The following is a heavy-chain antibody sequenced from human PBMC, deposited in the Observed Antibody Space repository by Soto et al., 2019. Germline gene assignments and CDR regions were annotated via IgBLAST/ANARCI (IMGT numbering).Heavy chain of an antibody. CDR2: INPSGGST. D-gene: IGHD2-2*01. CDR1: GYTFTSYY. Sequence: ASVKVSCKASGYTFTSYYMHWVRQAPGQGLERMGIINPSGGSTSYAQKFQGRVTMTRDTSTSTVYMELSSLRSEDTAVYYCARDFEDIVVVPAANNWFDPWGQGTLVTVSS. CDR3: ARDFEDIVVVPAANNWFDP. V-gene: IGHV1-46*01. J-gene: IGHJ5*02.